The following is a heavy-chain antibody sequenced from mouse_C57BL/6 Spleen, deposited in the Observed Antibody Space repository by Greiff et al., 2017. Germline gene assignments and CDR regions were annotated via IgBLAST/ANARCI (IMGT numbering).Heavy chain of an antibody. J-gene: IGHJ3*01. CDR2: IWSGGST. V-gene: IGHV2-2*01. CDR1: GFSLTSYG. CDR3: ARIDSSGYVGAY. D-gene: IGHD3-2*02. Sequence: QVQLQQSGPGLVQPSQSLSITCTASGFSLTSYGVHWVRQPPGKGLEWLGVIWSGGSTDYNAAFISRLSISKDNSKSQVFFKMSSLQADDTAIYYCARIDSSGYVGAYWGQGTLVTVSA.